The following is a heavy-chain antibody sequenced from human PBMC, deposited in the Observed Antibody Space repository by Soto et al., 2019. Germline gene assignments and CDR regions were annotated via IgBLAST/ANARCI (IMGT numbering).Heavy chain of an antibody. J-gene: IGHJ4*02. CDR1: GYTYNAYG. CDR3: ARIMEQQIVRPFDY. CDR2: ISAYDGGT. V-gene: IGHV1-18*01. D-gene: IGHD6-6*01. Sequence: GASVKVSCKASGYTYNAYGFSWVRQAPGQGLEWMGWISAYDGGTYYAQKVQGRVTMTTDTSTSTAYMELRSLTSDDTAVYYCARIMEQQIVRPFDYWGQGTLVTVSS.